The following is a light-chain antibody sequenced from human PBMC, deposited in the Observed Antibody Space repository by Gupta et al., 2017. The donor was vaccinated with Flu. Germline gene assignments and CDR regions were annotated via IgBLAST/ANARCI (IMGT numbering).Light chain of an antibody. Sequence: EIGMTQSPATLSVSPGERATLSCRASQSVSSNVAWYQQKPGQAPRLLIYGASTRDTDIPPRFSGSGSGTEFTLTISSMKSEDFAAYYCQHYNNWPSTFGGGTKVEIK. J-gene: IGKJ4*01. CDR1: QSVSSN. V-gene: IGKV3-15*01. CDR3: QHYNNWPST. CDR2: GAS.